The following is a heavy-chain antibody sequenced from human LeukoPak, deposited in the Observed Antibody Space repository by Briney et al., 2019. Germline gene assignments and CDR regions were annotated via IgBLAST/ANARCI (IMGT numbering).Heavy chain of an antibody. Sequence: GASVKVSCKASGYTFTSYGISWVRQAPGQGLEWMGWISAYNGNTNYAQKLQGRVTMTTDTSTSTAYMELRSLRSDDTAVYHCARDVPPRIQPLNDAFDIWGQGTMVTVSS. CDR2: ISAYNGNT. J-gene: IGHJ3*02. CDR1: GYTFTSYG. CDR3: ARDVPPRIQPLNDAFDI. V-gene: IGHV1-18*01. D-gene: IGHD5-18*01.